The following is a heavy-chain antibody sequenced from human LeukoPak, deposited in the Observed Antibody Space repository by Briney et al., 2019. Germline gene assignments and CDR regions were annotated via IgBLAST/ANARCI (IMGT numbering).Heavy chain of an antibody. Sequence: TLSLTCTVSGGSISSDSYYWSWIRQPAGKGLEWIGHIYTSGSTNYNLSLKSRVTISVDTSKNQFSLKLSSVTAADTAVYYCARETPHIMMWYYYYYMDVWGKGTTVTISS. V-gene: IGHV4-61*09. D-gene: IGHD3-16*01. J-gene: IGHJ6*03. CDR1: GGSISSDSYY. CDR3: ARETPHIMMWYYYYYMDV. CDR2: IYTSGST.